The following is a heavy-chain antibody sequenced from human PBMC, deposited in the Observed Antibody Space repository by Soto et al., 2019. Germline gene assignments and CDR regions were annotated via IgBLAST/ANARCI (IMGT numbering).Heavy chain of an antibody. V-gene: IGHV4-59*08. J-gene: IGHJ4*02. D-gene: IGHD3-10*01. CDR3: ARQIYGSGTKFDY. CDR1: GGSISSYY. CDR2: IYYSGST. Sequence: SETLSLTCTVSGGSISSYYWSWIRQPPGKGLEWIGYIYYSGSTNYNPSLKSRVTISVDTSKNQFSLKLSSVTAADTAVYYCARQIYGSGTKFDYWGQGTLVTVSS.